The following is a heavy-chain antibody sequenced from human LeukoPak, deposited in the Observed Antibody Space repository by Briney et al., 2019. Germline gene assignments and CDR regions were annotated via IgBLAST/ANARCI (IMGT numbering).Heavy chain of an antibody. CDR2: IKQDGSEK. V-gene: IGHV3-7*01. D-gene: IGHD2-2*01. Sequence: PGGSLRLSCAASGFTFSSYWMSWVRQAPGKGLEWVANIKQDGSEKYYVDSVKGRFTISRDNAKNSLYLQMNSLRAEDTAVYYCAREEHGYCSSTSCYAKYYYYYYMDVWGKGTTVTVSS. CDR3: AREEHGYCSSTSCYAKYYYYYYMDV. CDR1: GFTFSSYW. J-gene: IGHJ6*03.